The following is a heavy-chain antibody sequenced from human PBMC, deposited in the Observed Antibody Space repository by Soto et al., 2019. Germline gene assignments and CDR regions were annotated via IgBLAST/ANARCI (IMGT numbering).Heavy chain of an antibody. CDR2: ISANIIST. J-gene: IGHJ6*04. CDR3: ARVDTPTVRVGMDV. D-gene: IGHD2-15*01. Sequence: GGSLSLSCAASGFHFNSHSMTWVRQAPGKGLEWVSTISANIISTYYADSVKGRFTISRDNSKNTLYLQMSSLRVEDTAVYHCARVDTPTVRVGMDVWGKGTTVTVSS. V-gene: IGHV3-23*01. CDR1: GFHFNSHS.